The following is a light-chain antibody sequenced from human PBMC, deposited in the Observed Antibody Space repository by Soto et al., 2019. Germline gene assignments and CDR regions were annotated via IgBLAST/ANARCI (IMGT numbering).Light chain of an antibody. V-gene: IGKV3D-15*01. CDR1: QGVSSN. CDR3: HQYNDWPPIT. Sequence: EVVMTQSPVTLSVSPGERATLSCRASQGVSSNLAWYQQKSGQAPRLLIYGASARATGIPARFGGSGSGTAFTLTITSLQSEDFAVYYCHQYNDWPPITFGQGTRLEIK. CDR2: GAS. J-gene: IGKJ5*01.